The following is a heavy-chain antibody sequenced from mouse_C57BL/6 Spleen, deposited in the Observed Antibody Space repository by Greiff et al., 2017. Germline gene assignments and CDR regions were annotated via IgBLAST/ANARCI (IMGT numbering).Heavy chain of an antibody. CDR1: GYTFTSYW. CDR2: IYPGSGST. V-gene: IGHV1-55*01. D-gene: IGHD1-1*01. J-gene: IGHJ2*01. CDR3: ARRTTVVALDY. Sequence: QVQLKQHGAELVKPGASVKMSCKASGYTFTSYWITWVKQRPGQGLEWIGDIYPGSGSTNYNEKFKSKATLTVDTSSSTAYMQLSSLTSEDSAVYYCARRTTVVALDYWGQGTTLTVSS.